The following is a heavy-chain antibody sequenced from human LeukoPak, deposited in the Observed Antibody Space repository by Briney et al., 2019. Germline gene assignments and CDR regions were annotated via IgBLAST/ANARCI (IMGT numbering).Heavy chain of an antibody. CDR2: IIPIFGTA. J-gene: IGHJ4*02. D-gene: IGHD2-2*01. V-gene: IGHV1-69*01. Sequence: SVKVSCKASGGTFSSYAISWVRQAPGQGLEWMGGIIPIFGTANYAQKFQGRVTITADESTSTAYMELSSPRSEDTAVYYCARETVVVPAAPWGYFDYWGQGTLVTVSS. CDR3: ARETVVVPAAPWGYFDY. CDR1: GGTFSSYA.